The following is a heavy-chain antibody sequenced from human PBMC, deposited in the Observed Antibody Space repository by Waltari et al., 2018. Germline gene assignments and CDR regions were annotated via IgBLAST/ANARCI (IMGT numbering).Heavy chain of an antibody. J-gene: IGHJ4*02. CDR3: ASNPGSSWYYFDY. V-gene: IGHV4-39*01. CDR2: IYYSGCT. D-gene: IGHD6-13*01. CDR1: GGSISSSSYY. Sequence: QLQLQESGPGLVKPSETLSLTCTVSGGSISSSSYYWGWIRQPPGKGLEWIGSIYYSGCTYYNPSLKSRGTISVDTSKNQFSLKLSSVTAADTAVYYCASNPGSSWYYFDYWGQGTLVTVSS.